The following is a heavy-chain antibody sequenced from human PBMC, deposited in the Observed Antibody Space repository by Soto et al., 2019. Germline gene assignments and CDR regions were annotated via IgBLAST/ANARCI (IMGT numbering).Heavy chain of an antibody. D-gene: IGHD2-2*01. V-gene: IGHV4-31*03. CDR1: GGSISSGGYY. J-gene: IGHJ3*02. Sequence: PSQTLSLTCTVSGGSISSGGYYWSWIRQHPGKGLEWIGYIYYSGSTYYNPSLKSRVTISVDTSKNQFSLKLSSVTAADTAVYYCARDAGCSSTSCYDTMAFDIWGQGKMVTGS. CDR2: IYYSGST. CDR3: ARDAGCSSTSCYDTMAFDI.